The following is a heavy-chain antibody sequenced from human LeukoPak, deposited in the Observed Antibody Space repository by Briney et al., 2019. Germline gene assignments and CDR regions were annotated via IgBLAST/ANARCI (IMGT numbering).Heavy chain of an antibody. CDR2: IVGSGGTT. V-gene: IGHV3-23*01. D-gene: IGHD6-13*01. CDR1: GFIFSSYA. CDR3: ARAVQGSSWYRWFDP. J-gene: IGHJ5*02. Sequence: GGSLRLSCAASGFIFSSYAMSWVRQAPGKGLEWVSGIVGSGGTTYYADSVKGRFTISRDNSKNTLYLQMNSLRADDTAVYYCARAVQGSSWYRWFDPWGQGTLVTVSS.